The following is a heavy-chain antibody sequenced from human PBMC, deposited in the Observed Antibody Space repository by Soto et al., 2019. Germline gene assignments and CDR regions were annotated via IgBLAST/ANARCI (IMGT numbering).Heavy chain of an antibody. V-gene: IGHV4-34*01. J-gene: IGHJ5*02. Sequence: SETLSLTCAVYGGSFGVDYWGWVRQPPGKGLEWIGEINRSGSISYNPSLESRVTISVDTSKSQFSLSLYSVTAADTAVYYCARRDDSSAYCFDPWSQGTLVTVSS. CDR2: INRSGSI. CDR1: GGSFGVDY. D-gene: IGHD3-22*01. CDR3: ARRDDSSAYCFDP.